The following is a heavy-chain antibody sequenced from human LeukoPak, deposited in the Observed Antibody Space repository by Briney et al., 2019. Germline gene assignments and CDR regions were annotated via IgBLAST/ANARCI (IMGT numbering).Heavy chain of an antibody. CDR1: GGSFSGYY. J-gene: IGHJ5*02. D-gene: IGHD3-22*01. V-gene: IGHV4-59*01. CDR3: ARGEYYYDTRFDP. Sequence: SETLSLTCAVYGGSFSGYYWSWIRQPPGKGLEWIGYIYYSGSTNYNPSLKSRVTISVDTSKNQFSLKLSSVTAADTAVYYCARGEYYYDTRFDPWGQGTLVTVSS. CDR2: IYYSGST.